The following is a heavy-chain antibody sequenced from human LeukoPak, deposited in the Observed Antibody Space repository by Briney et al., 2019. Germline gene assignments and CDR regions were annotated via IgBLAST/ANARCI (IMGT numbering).Heavy chain of an antibody. V-gene: IGHV1-18*01. J-gene: IGHJ5*02. CDR3: ARDLYCSSTSCRPNNWFDP. Sequence: GTSVKVSCKASGYTFTSYGISWVRQAPGQGLEWMGWISAYNGNTNYAQKLQGRVTMTTDTSTSTAYMELRGLRSDDTAVYYCARDLYCSSTSCRPNNWFDPWGQGTLVTVSS. D-gene: IGHD2-2*01. CDR1: GYTFTSYG. CDR2: ISAYNGNT.